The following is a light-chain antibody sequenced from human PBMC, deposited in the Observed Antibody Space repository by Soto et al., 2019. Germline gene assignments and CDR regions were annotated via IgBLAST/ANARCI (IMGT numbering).Light chain of an antibody. CDR2: GAS. CDR3: QQYNNWPHT. CDR1: QSVSSN. J-gene: IGKJ2*01. Sequence: EIVMTQSPATLSVSPGEIATLSCRASQSVSSNLAWYQQKPGQAPRLLNDGASTRPTGIPARSSGSGSGTEFTLSISGLQSEDCAVDYCQQYNNWPHTVGQGTKLEIK. V-gene: IGKV3-15*01.